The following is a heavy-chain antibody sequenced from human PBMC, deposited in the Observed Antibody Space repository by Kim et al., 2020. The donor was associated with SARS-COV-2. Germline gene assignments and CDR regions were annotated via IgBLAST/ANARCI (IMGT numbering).Heavy chain of an antibody. CDR3: ARNIRRDGYKVNYYYGMDV. CDR2: IYYSGST. V-gene: IGHV4-59*01. J-gene: IGHJ6*02. Sequence: SETLSLTCTVSGGSISSYYWSWIRQPPGKGLEWIGYIYYSGSTNYNPSLKSRVTISVDTSKNQFSLKLSSVTAADTAVYYCARNIRRDGYKVNYYYGMDVWGQGTTVTVSS. D-gene: IGHD5-12*01. CDR1: GGSISSYY.